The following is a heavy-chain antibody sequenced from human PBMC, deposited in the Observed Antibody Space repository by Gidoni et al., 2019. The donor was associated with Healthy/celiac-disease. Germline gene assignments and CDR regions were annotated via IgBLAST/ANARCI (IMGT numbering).Heavy chain of an antibody. CDR1: GFTLSSYA. CDR3: AKVGYTPVSMDIVVVPAAIGADY. J-gene: IGHJ4*02. D-gene: IGHD2-2*02. CDR2: ISGSGGST. Sequence: EVQLLESGGGLVQPGGSLRLSCAASGFTLSSYAMSWVRQAPGKGLEWVSAISGSGGSTYYADSVKGRFTISRDNSKNTLYLQMNSLRAEDTAVYYCAKVGYTPVSMDIVVVPAAIGADYWGQGTLVTVSS. V-gene: IGHV3-23*01.